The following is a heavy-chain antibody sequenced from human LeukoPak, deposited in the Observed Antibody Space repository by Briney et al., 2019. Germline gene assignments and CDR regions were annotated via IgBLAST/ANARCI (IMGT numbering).Heavy chain of an antibody. Sequence: GGSLRLSCAASGVTVSSNYMSWVRQAPGKGLEWVAVISYDGSNKYYADSVKGRFTISRDNSKNTLFLQMNSLRAEDTAVYYCAKPYYYDSSGYYYPFDYWGQGTLVTVSS. V-gene: IGHV3-30*18. CDR3: AKPYYYDSSGYYYPFDY. J-gene: IGHJ4*02. CDR2: ISYDGSNK. D-gene: IGHD3-22*01. CDR1: GVTVSSNY.